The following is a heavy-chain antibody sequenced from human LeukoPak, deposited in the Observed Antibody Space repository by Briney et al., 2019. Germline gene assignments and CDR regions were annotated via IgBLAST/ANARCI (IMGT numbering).Heavy chain of an antibody. CDR3: ARVRDRMKGYKFDH. V-gene: IGHV3-48*01. Sequence: GGSLRLSCAASGFTFSSYSMNWVRQAPGKGLEWVSYISSSSSTIYYADSVKGRFTISRDNAKNSLYLQMNSLRAEDTAVYYCARVRDRMKGYKFDHWGQGTLVTVSS. D-gene: IGHD5-18*01. CDR2: ISSSSSTI. J-gene: IGHJ4*02. CDR1: GFTFSSYS.